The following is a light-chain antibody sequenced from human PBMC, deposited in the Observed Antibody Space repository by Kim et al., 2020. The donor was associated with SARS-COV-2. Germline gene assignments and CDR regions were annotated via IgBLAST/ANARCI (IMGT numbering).Light chain of an antibody. CDR3: QQYNSYPT. CDR1: QSISSW. V-gene: IGKV1-5*01. CDR2: DAS. Sequence: GDRVTITCRDSQSISSWLAWYQQKPGKAPNLLMYDASSLESGVPTMFSGSGSGTEFTLTISSLQPDDFATYYCQQYNSYPTFGQGTKVDIK. J-gene: IGKJ1*01.